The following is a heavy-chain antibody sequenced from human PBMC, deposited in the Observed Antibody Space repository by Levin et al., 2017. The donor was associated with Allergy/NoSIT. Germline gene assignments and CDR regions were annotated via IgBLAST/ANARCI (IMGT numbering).Heavy chain of an antibody. CDR3: ATVEGLFCSGVSCSYSFHY. V-gene: IGHV4-4*02. J-gene: IGHJ4*02. CDR1: GGSISTDNW. Sequence: SETLSLTCAVSGGSISTDNWWSWIRQPPGKGLEWIGEIYRSGDTNPNPSLRSRFTMSVDQSKNPFSLKLSSVTAAETAVYYCATVEGLFCSGVSCSYSFHYWGQGALVTVSS. D-gene: IGHD3-9*01. CDR2: IYRSGDT.